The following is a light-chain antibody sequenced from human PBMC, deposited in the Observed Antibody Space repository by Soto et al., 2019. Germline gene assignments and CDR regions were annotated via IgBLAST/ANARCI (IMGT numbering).Light chain of an antibody. V-gene: IGLV2-14*01. CDR3: RSYTSSSTLE. Sequence: QSVLTQPASVSGSPGQSITISCTGTSSDVGGYNYVSWYQQHPGKAPKLMIYDVSNRPSGVSNRFSGSKSGNTASLTISGIQAEDEADYYCRSYTSSSTLEFGGGTKLTVL. J-gene: IGLJ2*01. CDR1: SSDVGGYNY. CDR2: DVS.